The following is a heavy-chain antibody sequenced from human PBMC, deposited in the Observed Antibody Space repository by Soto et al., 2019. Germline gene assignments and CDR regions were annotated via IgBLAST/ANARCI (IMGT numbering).Heavy chain of an antibody. V-gene: IGHV3-21*01. D-gene: IGHD2-2*01. Sequence: EVQLVESGGGLVKPGGSLRLSCAASGFTFNTYGMNWVRQAPGKGLEWVSSISFSSSYIYYADSVKGRFTISRDNANNSLYLQMTSLRAEDSAVYYCARLPQCTSTSFRYQFDYWGQGTLVTASS. CDR1: GFTFNTYG. CDR2: ISFSSSYI. CDR3: ARLPQCTSTSFRYQFDY. J-gene: IGHJ4*02.